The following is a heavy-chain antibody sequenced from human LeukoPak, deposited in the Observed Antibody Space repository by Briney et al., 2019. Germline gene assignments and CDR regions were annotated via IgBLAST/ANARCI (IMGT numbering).Heavy chain of an antibody. Sequence: PGGSLRLSCAASKFAFNNAWMSLFRQAPGKGLEWVGHIKSKTDGGTTDYAAPVQGRFTISRDDSKDRLYLQMNSLKTEDTAVYYCTAVPHDSAVWGQGTLVTVSS. V-gene: IGHV3-15*01. CDR2: IKSKTDGGTT. J-gene: IGHJ4*02. CDR3: TAVPHDSAV. D-gene: IGHD3-22*01. CDR1: KFAFNNAW.